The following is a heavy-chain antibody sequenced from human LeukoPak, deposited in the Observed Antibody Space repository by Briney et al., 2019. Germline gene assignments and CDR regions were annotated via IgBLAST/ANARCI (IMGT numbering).Heavy chain of an antibody. CDR3: ARGRLLYYFDY. CDR2: INHSGST. D-gene: IGHD2/OR15-2a*01. V-gene: IGHV4-34*01. Sequence: SETLSLTCAVYGGSFSGYYWSWIRQPPGKGLEWIGEINHSGSTNYNPSLKSRVTISVDTSKNQFSLKLSSVTAADTAVYYCARGRLLYYFDYWGQGTLVTVSS. J-gene: IGHJ4*02. CDR1: GGSFSGYY.